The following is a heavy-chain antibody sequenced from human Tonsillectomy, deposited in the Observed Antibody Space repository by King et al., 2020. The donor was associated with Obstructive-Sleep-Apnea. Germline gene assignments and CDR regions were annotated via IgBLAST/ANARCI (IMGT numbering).Heavy chain of an antibody. V-gene: IGHV3-23*04. CDR3: VKPTGWTPPYYFDY. CDR1: GFSFSSYA. J-gene: IGHJ4*02. D-gene: IGHD6-19*01. Sequence: VQLVESGGGLVQPGGSLRLSCAASGFSFSSYAMSWVRQAPGKGLDWVSTIDNTGRETYYADSVKGRFTISRDSSKNTLSLQMNSLGAEDTAVYYCVKPTGWTPPYYFDYWGQGTLVTVSS. CDR2: IDNTGRET.